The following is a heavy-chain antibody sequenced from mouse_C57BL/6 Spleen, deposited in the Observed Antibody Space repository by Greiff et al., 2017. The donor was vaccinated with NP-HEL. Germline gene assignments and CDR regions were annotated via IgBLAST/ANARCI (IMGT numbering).Heavy chain of an antibody. Sequence: QVQLQQPGAELVRPGSSVKLSCKASGYTFTSYWMDWVKQRPGHGLEWIGNIYPADSETHYNQKFKDKATLTVDKSSSTAYMQLSSLTSEDSAVYYCAIGPLYDGNYSYWYFDVWGTGTTVTVSS. CDR2: IYPADSET. J-gene: IGHJ1*03. CDR3: AIGPLYDGNYSYWYFDV. CDR1: GYTFTSYW. D-gene: IGHD2-3*01. V-gene: IGHV1-61*01.